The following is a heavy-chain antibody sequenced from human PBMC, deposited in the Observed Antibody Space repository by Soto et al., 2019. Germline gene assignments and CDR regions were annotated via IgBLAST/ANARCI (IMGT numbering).Heavy chain of an antibody. CDR2: IIPIFGTA. D-gene: IGHD3-3*01. V-gene: IGHV1-69*01. CDR3: ARDPRYDCWSDYYYGMDV. Sequence: QVQLVQSGAEVKKPGSSVKVSCKASGGTFSSYAISWVRQAPGQGLEWMGGIIPIFGTANYAQKFQDRVTITADEPTSTAYMELSSLRSEDTAVYYCARDPRYDCWSDYYYGMDVWGQGTTVTVSS. J-gene: IGHJ6*02. CDR1: GGTFSSYA.